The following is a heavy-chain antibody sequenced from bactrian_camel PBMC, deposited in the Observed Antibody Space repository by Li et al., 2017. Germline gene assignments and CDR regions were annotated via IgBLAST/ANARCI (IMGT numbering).Heavy chain of an antibody. CDR1: GVDSSDF. J-gene: IGHJ6*01. Sequence: HVQLVESGGGLVQPGGSLRLSCAASGVDSSDFMGWVRQAPGKGLEWVSNLYTDGITHYTDSVKGRFTISKDNAKSTLYLEMKSLKPEDTAVYFCAAVSGYWGQGTQVTVS. CDR2: LYTDGIT. CDR3: AAVSGY. V-gene: IGHV3-2*01.